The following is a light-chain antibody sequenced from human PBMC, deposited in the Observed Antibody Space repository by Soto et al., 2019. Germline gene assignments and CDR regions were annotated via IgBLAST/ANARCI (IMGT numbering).Light chain of an antibody. CDR1: SSDVGGYNY. CDR2: EVS. Sequence: QSALTQPPSASWSPGQSVTISCTGTSSDVGGYNYVSWYQQHPGKAPKLMISEVSKRPSGVPDRFSGSKSGNTASLTVSGLQAEDEADYYCSSYAGSSGWGVVFGGGTKLTVL. V-gene: IGLV2-8*01. CDR3: SSYAGSSGWGVV. J-gene: IGLJ2*01.